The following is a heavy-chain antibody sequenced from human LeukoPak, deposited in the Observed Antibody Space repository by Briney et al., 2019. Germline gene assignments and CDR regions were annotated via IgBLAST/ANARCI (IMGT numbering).Heavy chain of an antibody. V-gene: IGHV5-51*01. J-gene: IGHJ5*02. Sequence: GESLKISCKGSGYTFTSYWIGWVRQMPGKGLEWMGIIYPGDFDTRYSPSFQGQVTFSADKSISTAYLQWSSLKASDTAMYYCARQEYCSGASCYTWFDPWGQGTLVTVSS. D-gene: IGHD2-15*01. CDR1: GYTFTSYW. CDR2: IYPGDFDT. CDR3: ARQEYCSGASCYTWFDP.